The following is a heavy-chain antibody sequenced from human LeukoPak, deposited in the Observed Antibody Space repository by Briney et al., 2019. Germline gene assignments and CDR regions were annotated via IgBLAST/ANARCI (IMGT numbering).Heavy chain of an antibody. CDR1: GFTFSSYG. J-gene: IGHJ4*02. Sequence: SCKASGFTFSSYGMRWVRQAPGKGLEWVAVIWYDGSNKYYADSVKGRFTISKDNSKNTLHLQMNSLRAEDTAVYYCARASYYYDSSGYYYLQYYFDYWGQGTLVTVCS. CDR3: ARASYYYDSSGYYYLQYYFDY. D-gene: IGHD3-22*01. V-gene: IGHV3-33*01. CDR2: IWYDGSNK.